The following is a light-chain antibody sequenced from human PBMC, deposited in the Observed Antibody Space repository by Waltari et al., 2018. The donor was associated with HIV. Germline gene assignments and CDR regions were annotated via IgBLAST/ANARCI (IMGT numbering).Light chain of an antibody. CDR2: EVN. V-gene: IGLV2-8*01. J-gene: IGLJ3*02. CDR3: SSYAATNTLV. CDR1: SSDVGNYNY. Sequence: QSALTQPPSASGSPGQSVTISCTGTSSDVGNYNYVSWYQQHPGKAPNLMIYEVNKRPSGVPDRVAGSKSGKTASLTVSGLQAEEEAEYYCSSYAATNTLVFGGGTKVTVL.